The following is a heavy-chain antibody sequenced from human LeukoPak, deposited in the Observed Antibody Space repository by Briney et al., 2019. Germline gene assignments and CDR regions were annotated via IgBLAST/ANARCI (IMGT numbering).Heavy chain of an antibody. CDR1: GFTFSDHV. J-gene: IGHJ5*02. D-gene: IGHD6-13*01. CDR3: AKDATSSWHQNWFDP. Sequence: SGGSLRLSCAASGFTFSDHVMSWVRQAPGKGLEWVSSVRASGVGTHYADSVKGRFTVSRDNSKDTVYLQMNSLRAEDTAVYYCAKDATSSWHQNWFDPWGQGTLVTVSS. V-gene: IGHV3-23*01. CDR2: VRASGVGT.